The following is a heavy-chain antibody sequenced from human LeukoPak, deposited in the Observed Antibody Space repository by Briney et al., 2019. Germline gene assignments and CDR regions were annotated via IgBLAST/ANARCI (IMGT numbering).Heavy chain of an antibody. D-gene: IGHD1-1*01. Sequence: GSLRLSCPASGFTFSSYWMGWVRQAPGKGLEWVANIKQDGSDKYYVDSVKGRFTISRDDAKSSLYLQMNSLRAEDTAVYYCARGGNWPDYWGQGTLVTVSS. V-gene: IGHV3-7*01. CDR1: GFTFSSYW. CDR3: ARGGNWPDY. CDR2: IKQDGSDK. J-gene: IGHJ4*02.